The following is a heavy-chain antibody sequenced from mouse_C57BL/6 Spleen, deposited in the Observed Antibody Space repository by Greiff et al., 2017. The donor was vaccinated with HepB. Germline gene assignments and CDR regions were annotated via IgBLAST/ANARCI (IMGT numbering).Heavy chain of an antibody. CDR3: AIRTGTKDDMDY. CDR2: IHPNSGST. CDR1: GYTFTSYW. D-gene: IGHD4-1*01. J-gene: IGHJ4*01. V-gene: IGHV1-64*01. Sequence: QVQLQQPGAELVKPGASVKLSCKASGYTFTSYWMHWVKQRPGQGLEWIGMIHPNSGSTNYNEKFKSKATLTVDKSSSTAYMQHSSLTSEDSAVYYCAIRTGTKDDMDYWGQGTSVTVSS.